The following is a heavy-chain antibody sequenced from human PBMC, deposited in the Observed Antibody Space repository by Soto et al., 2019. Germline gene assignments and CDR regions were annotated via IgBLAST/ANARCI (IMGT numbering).Heavy chain of an antibody. D-gene: IGHD1-26*01. CDR3: ARGPEDSDVPRWDY. J-gene: IGHJ4*02. V-gene: IGHV1-46*02. CDR1: GYNFNQYY. CDR2: INLRGGTT. Sequence: QVQLMQSGAEVRKPGASVRLSCETSGYNFNQYYIHWVRQAPGQGLEWMGRINLRGGTTEYAHKFRGRVTVTGDTSTKTAYMELRSLRSEDTAMYFCARGPEDSDVPRWDYWGQGTLVTVSS.